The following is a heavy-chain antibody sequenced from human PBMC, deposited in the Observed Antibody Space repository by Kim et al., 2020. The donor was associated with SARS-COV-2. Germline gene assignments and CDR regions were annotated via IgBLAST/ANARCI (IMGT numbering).Heavy chain of an antibody. CDR3: ARNEPGDY. J-gene: IGHJ4*02. CDR2: GGT. V-gene: IGHV1-2*02. Sequence: GGTNYAQKFQGRVTMTRDTSISTAYMELSRLRSDDTAVYYCARNEPGDYWGQGTLVTVSS.